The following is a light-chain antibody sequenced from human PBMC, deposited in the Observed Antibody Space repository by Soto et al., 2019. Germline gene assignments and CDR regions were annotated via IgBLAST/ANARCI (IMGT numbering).Light chain of an antibody. J-gene: IGKJ5*01. CDR3: QQLDSPPLT. CDR2: DSS. Sequence: DIQMTQSPSSLSASVGDRVTIICQASQDITNYLNWYQQKPGKAPKLLIQDSSNLETGVPSRFSGSGSGTYFSFTISSLQAEDIATCFCQQLDSPPLTFGQGTRLEIK. CDR1: QDITNY. V-gene: IGKV1-33*01.